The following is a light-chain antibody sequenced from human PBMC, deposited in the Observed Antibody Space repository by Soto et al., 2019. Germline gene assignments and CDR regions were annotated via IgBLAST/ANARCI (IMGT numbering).Light chain of an antibody. CDR2: AAS. J-gene: IGKJ1*01. Sequence: AIQMTQSPSSLSASVGDRVTITSRESQGIRNDLGWYQQRPGKAPKLLIYAASSLPSGVPSRFRGSGSGTDCTRTISSLQPEDFATDYCLQDYNYPLTFGQGTKVDIK. V-gene: IGKV1-6*01. CDR1: QGIRND. CDR3: LQDYNYPLT.